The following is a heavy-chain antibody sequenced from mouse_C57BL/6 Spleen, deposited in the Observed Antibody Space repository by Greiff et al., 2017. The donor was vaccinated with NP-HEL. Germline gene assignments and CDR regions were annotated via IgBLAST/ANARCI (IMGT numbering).Heavy chain of an antibody. CDR3: ARVGDHAMDY. V-gene: IGHV1-42*01. CDR1: GYSFTGYY. Sequence: VQLQQSGPELVKPGASVKISCKASGYSFTGYYMNWVKQSPEKSLEWIGEINPSTGGTTYNQKFKAKATLTVEKSSSTAYMQLKSLTSEDSAVYYCARVGDHAMDYWGQGTSVTVSS. J-gene: IGHJ4*01. CDR2: INPSTGGT. D-gene: IGHD3-3*01.